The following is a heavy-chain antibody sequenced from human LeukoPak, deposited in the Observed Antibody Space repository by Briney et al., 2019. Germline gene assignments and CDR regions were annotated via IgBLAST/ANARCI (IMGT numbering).Heavy chain of an antibody. CDR1: GGSFSGYY. CDR3: ARCQVTGDSSSFHYYSYMDV. J-gene: IGHJ6*03. CDR2: INHSGST. V-gene: IGHV4-34*01. D-gene: IGHD6-13*01. Sequence: SETLSLTCAVYGGSFSGYYWSWLRQPPGKGLEWIGEINHSGSTNYNPSLKSRVTRSVDTSKNQFSLKLSSVTAADTAVYYCARCQVTGDSSSFHYYSYMDVGGKGTTVAVS.